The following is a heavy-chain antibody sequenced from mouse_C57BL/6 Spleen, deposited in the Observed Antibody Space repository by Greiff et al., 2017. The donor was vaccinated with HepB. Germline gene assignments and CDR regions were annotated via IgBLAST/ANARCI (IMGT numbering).Heavy chain of an antibody. CDR2: FNHYNDDT. J-gene: IGHJ3*01. CDR3: ARNGYYPFAY. D-gene: IGHD2-3*01. CDR1: GYTFTTYP. Sequence: VKLQESGAELVKPGASVKMSCKASGYTFTTYPIEWMKQNHGKSLEWIGNFNHYNDDTKYNDKFKGKATLTVEKSSSTVYLELNRLTSDDSAFYYCARNGYYPFAYWGQGTLVTVSA. V-gene: IGHV1-47*01.